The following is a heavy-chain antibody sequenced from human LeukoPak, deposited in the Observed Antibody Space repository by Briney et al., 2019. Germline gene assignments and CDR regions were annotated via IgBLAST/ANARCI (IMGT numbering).Heavy chain of an antibody. V-gene: IGHV4-59*01. CDR2: IYYSGST. Sequence: SETLSLTCTVSGVSISSYYWSWIRQPPGKGLEWLGYIYYSGSTNYNPSLKSRVTISVDTSKNQFSLKPSSVTAADTAVYYCARGRMVRGVPTPGWFDPWGQGTLVTVSS. CDR3: ARGRMVRGVPTPGWFDP. D-gene: IGHD3-10*01. J-gene: IGHJ5*02. CDR1: GVSISSYY.